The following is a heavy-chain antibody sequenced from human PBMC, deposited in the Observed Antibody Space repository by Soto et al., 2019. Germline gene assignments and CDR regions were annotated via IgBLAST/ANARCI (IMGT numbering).Heavy chain of an antibody. CDR3: ARAVRSVVVAAQGLNYYYYMDV. CDR1: GYTFTGYY. CDR2: INPNSGGT. Sequence: GASVKVSCKASGYTFTGYYMHWVRQAPGQGLEWMGWINPNSGGTNYAQKFQGWVTMTRDTSISTAYMELSRLRSDDTAVYYCARAVRSVVVAAQGLNYYYYMDVWGKGTTVTVSS. V-gene: IGHV1-2*04. J-gene: IGHJ6*03. D-gene: IGHD2-15*01.